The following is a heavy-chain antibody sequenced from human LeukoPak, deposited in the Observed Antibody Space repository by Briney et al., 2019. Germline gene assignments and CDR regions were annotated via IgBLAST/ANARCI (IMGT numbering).Heavy chain of an antibody. D-gene: IGHD2-2*01. Sequence: PGGSLRLPCGASGFTFSYYSMNWARQAPGKGLAWVASITSAGGYKYYADSVKGRFTISRYNAQNSLFLQMNSLRAEDTAVYFCATSGGFVLPNAITGNWYMDFWGRGTPVTVSS. CDR1: GFTFSYYS. CDR2: ITSAGGYK. V-gene: IGHV3-21*01. J-gene: IGHJ6*03. CDR3: ATSGGFVLPNAITGNWYMDF.